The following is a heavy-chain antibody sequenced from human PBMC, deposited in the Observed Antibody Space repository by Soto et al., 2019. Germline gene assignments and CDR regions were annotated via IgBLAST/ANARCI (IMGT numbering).Heavy chain of an antibody. CDR2: IYYTGST. V-gene: IGHV4-59*01. Sequence: SETLSLTCTVSGGAISGYYLSWIRQPPGKGLEWIGYIYYTGSTNYNPSLKSRVTISVDMSKNHFSLKLSSVTAADTAVYYCARYYCSGGSCNSNFDYWGQGTLVTVSS. CDR1: GGAISGYY. CDR3: ARYYCSGGSCNSNFDY. D-gene: IGHD2-15*01. J-gene: IGHJ4*02.